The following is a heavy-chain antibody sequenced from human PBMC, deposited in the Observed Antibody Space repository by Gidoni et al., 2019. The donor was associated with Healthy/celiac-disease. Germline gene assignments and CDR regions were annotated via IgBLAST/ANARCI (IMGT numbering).Heavy chain of an antibody. V-gene: IGHV3-23*01. Sequence: RLSCAASGFTFSSYAMSWVRQAPGKGLEWVSAISGSGGSTYYADSVKGRFTISRDNSKNTLYLQMNSLRAEDTAVYYCAKDLDYYDSSGDGWFDPWGQGTLVTVSS. CDR1: GFTFSSYA. D-gene: IGHD3-22*01. CDR3: AKDLDYYDSSGDGWFDP. J-gene: IGHJ5*02. CDR2: ISGSGGST.